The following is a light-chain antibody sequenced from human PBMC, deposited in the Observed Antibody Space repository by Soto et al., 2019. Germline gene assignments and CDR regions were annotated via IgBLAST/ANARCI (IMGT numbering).Light chain of an antibody. CDR2: DAS. CDR3: QQYKNYPHT. V-gene: IGKV1-9*01. CDR1: QSVRSH. J-gene: IGKJ1*01. Sequence: EIQLTQSPASLSASVGDRATLTCRASQSVRSHLAWYQQKPGKAPKLFIYDASTWPTGVPARFSGSGSGTEFTLTISSLQSEDFAAYYCQQYKNYPHTFGQGTKVEIK.